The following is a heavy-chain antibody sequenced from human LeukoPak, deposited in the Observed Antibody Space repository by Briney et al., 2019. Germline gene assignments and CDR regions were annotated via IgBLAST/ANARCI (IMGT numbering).Heavy chain of an antibody. CDR1: GGTFSSYA. J-gene: IGHJ5*02. CDR2: IIPIFGTA. D-gene: IGHD4-17*01. V-gene: IGHV1-69*05. CDR3: ARDLTTIAGGRFDP. Sequence: ASVKVSCKASGGTFSSYAISWVRQAPGQGLEWMGAIIPIFGTANYAQKFQGRVTITTDESTSTAYMELSSLRSEDTAVYYCARDLTTIAGGRFDPWGQGTLVTVSS.